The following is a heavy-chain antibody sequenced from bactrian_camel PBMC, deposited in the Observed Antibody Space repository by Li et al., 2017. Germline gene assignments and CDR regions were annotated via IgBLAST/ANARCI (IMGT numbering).Heavy chain of an antibody. J-gene: IGHJ4*01. CDR1: GYMSSTYC. CDR2: LTTSGGGTT. D-gene: IGHD8*01. V-gene: IGHV3S1*01. Sequence: HVQLVESGGGSVQPGGSLRLSCAAAGYMSSTYCMGWFRQTPGKEREGVAALTTSGGGTTFYADSVKGRFIIHHDNAKNTLYLDMNSLKPEDTGMYICAAAGRDDGYCLRITGYDYNIRGQGTQVTVS. CDR3: AAAGRDDGYCLRITGYDYNI.